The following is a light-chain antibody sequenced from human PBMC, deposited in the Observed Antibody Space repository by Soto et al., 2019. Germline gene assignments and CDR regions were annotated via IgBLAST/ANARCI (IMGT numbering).Light chain of an antibody. J-gene: IGKJ1*01. CDR3: QQRSNWPT. V-gene: IGKV3-11*01. CDR1: QSVSNY. CDR2: DAS. Sequence: EIVLTQSPATLSLSPGERATLSCRASQSVSNYLAWYQQRPGQAPRLLIYDASTRATGIPARFSGSGSGTDFTLTISSLEAEDFAVYYCQQRSNWPTFGQGTKVDIK.